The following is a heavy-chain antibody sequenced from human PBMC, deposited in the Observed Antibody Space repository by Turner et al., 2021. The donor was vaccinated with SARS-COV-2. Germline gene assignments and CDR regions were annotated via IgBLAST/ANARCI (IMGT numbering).Heavy chain of an antibody. CDR3: ARDHYYDSSGYTLDAFDI. D-gene: IGHD3-22*01. J-gene: IGHJ3*02. V-gene: IGHV3-33*01. Sequence: QVQLVESGGGVVQPGRSLRLSCAASGFTFSSYGMHWVRQAPGKGLEWVAVIWYDGSNKYYADSVKGRFTISRDISKNTLYLQMNSLRAEDTAVYYCARDHYYDSSGYTLDAFDIWGQGTMVTISS. CDR2: IWYDGSNK. CDR1: GFTFSSYG.